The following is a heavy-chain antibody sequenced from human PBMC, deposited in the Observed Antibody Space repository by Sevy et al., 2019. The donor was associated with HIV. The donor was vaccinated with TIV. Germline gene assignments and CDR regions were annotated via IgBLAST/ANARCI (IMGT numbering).Heavy chain of an antibody. CDR3: AGARFDSSGSFDAFDI. D-gene: IGHD3-22*01. J-gene: IGHJ3*02. CDR1: GFTFANYA. CDR2: IFGTGGVT. V-gene: IGHV3-23*01. Sequence: GGSLRLSCKPSGFTFANYAMNWVRQAPGKGLEWVSTIFGTGGVTYYADSVKGRFTISRDNSKNTLYLQMNSLRTEDTAIEYCAGARFDSSGSFDAFDIWGQGTMVTVSS.